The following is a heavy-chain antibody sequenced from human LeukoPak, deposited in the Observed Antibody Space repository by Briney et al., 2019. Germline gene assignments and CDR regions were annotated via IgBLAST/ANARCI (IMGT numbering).Heavy chain of an antibody. Sequence: PGGSLRLSCAASDGMHWVRQAPGKGLEWGSLISWDGGSTYYADSVKGRFTISRDNSKNSLYLQMNSLGAEDTALYYCAKGRIGSRSPFDYWGQGTLVTVSS. V-gene: IGHV3-43D*04. CDR1: DG. D-gene: IGHD2-21*01. CDR3: AKGRIGSRSPFDY. J-gene: IGHJ4*02. CDR2: ISWDGGST.